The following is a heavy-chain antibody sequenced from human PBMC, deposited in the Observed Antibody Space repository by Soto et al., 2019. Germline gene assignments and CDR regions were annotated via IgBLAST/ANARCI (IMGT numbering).Heavy chain of an antibody. J-gene: IGHJ4*02. Sequence: SETLSLTCTVSGGSSSSGGYYWSWVRQHPGKGLEWIGYIYDSGSTYYNPSLKSRVTISIDTSKNQFSLKLTSVTAADTAVYYCASQATGWYPDYWGQGTLVIVSS. V-gene: IGHV4-31*03. D-gene: IGHD6-19*01. CDR2: IYDSGST. CDR3: ASQATGWYPDY. CDR1: GGSSSSGGYY.